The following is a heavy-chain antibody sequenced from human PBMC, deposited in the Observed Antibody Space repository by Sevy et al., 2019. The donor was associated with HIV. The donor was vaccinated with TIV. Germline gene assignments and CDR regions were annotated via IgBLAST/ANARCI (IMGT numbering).Heavy chain of an antibody. CDR1: GGTFSSYA. J-gene: IGHJ5*02. Sequence: ASVKVSCKASGGTFSSYAISWVRQAPGQGLEWMGGIIPIFGTANYAQKFQGRVTITADESTSTAYMGLSSRRSEDTAVYYCARDSNCSGGSCQFVPWGQGTLVTVSS. CDR2: IIPIFGTA. V-gene: IGHV1-69*13. CDR3: ARDSNCSGGSCQFVP. D-gene: IGHD2-15*01.